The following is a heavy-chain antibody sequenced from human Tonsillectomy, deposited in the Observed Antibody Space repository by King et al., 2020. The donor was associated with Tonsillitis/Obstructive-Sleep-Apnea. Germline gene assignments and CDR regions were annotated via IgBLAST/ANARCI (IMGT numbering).Heavy chain of an antibody. CDR2: IYYRGST. V-gene: IGHV4-59*01. CDR1: GGSISSYY. J-gene: IGHJ6*03. D-gene: IGHD3-3*01. Sequence: QLQESGPGLVKPSETLSLTCTVSGGSISSYYWSWIRQPPGKGLEWIGYIYYRGSTNYIPSLKGRVTMSVDTSANRFSLRLRFVTAADTAVYYCARGDFWSGYSYYMDVWGKGTTVTVSS. CDR3: ARGDFWSGYSYYMDV.